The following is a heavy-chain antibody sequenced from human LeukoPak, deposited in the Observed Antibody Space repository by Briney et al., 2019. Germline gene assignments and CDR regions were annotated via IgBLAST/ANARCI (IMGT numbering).Heavy chain of an antibody. CDR2: IYYSGST. CDR3: ARHYYGSGIN. D-gene: IGHD3-10*01. J-gene: IGHJ4*02. V-gene: IGHV4-39*01. CDR1: GGSISSSSYY. Sequence: SETLSLTCTVSGGSISSSSYYWGWIRQPPGKGLEWIGSIYYSGSTYYNPSLKSRVTISVDTSKNQFSLKLSSVTAADTAVHYCARHYYGSGINWGQGTLVTVSS.